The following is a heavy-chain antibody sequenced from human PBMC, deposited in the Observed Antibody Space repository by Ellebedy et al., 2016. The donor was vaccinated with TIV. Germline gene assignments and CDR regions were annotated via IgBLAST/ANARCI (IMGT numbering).Heavy chain of an antibody. D-gene: IGHD3-10*01. CDR2: INHSGST. CDR3: ARDLRTYYYGSGGFDP. CDR1: GGSFSGYY. J-gene: IGHJ5*02. V-gene: IGHV4-34*01. Sequence: MPSETLSLTCAVYGGSFSGYYWSWIRQPPGKGLEWIGEINHSGSTNYNPSLKSRVTISVDTSQNQFSLKLSSVTAADTAVYYCARDLRTYYYGSGGFDPWGQGTLVTVSS.